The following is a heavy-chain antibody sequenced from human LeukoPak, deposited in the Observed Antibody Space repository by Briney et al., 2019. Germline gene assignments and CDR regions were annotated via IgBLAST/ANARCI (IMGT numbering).Heavy chain of an antibody. CDR1: GGSISSGGYS. V-gene: IGHV4-30-2*01. J-gene: IGHJ6*02. CDR2: IYHSGST. D-gene: IGHD5-12*01. CDR3: ARTPYSGYDGGGMDV. Sequence: SQTLSLTCAVSGGSISSGGYSWSWVRQPPGTGLEWIGYIYHSGSTYYNPSLKSRVTISVDRSKNQFSLKLSSVTAADTAVYYCARTPYSGYDGGGMDVWGQGTTVTVSS.